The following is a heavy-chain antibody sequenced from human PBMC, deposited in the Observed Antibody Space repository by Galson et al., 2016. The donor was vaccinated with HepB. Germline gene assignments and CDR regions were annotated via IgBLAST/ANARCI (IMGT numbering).Heavy chain of an antibody. CDR2: IRSKGYGGTT. Sequence: SLRLSCAASGFTFGDYAMSWFRQAPGKGLEWVGFIRSKGYGGTTEYVASVKGRFTISRDDSKSIVYLQMNSLKTEDTAVYYCTKDSSGYLNYYYGMDVWGQGTTVTVSS. V-gene: IGHV3-49*03. J-gene: IGHJ6*02. CDR1: GFTFGDYA. D-gene: IGHD3-22*01. CDR3: TKDSSGYLNYYYGMDV.